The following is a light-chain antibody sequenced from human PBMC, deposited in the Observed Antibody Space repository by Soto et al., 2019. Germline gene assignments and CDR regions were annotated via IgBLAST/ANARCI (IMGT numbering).Light chain of an antibody. Sequence: EIVMTQSPATLSVSPGERATLSCRASQSISSKLGWYQQRPGQAPRLLIYGASTRATGIPARFSGSGSGTEFTLTISSLQSEDSAVYYWQQYKSWTTLTFGQGTRLEI. V-gene: IGKV3-15*01. CDR2: GAS. J-gene: IGKJ5*01. CDR3: QQYKSWTTLT. CDR1: QSISSK.